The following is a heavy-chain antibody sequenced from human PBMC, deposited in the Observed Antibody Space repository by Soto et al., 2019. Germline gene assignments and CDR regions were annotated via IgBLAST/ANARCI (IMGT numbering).Heavy chain of an antibody. CDR1: GGSISSGDYY. Sequence: SETLSLTCTVSGGSISSGDYYWSWIRQPPGKGLEWIGYIYYSGSTYYNPSLKSRVTISVDTSKNQFSLKLSSVTAADTAVYYCASARGVLDILTVVAPGHYYYYGMDVWGQGTTVTVSS. V-gene: IGHV4-30-4*01. D-gene: IGHD3-9*01. CDR3: ASARGVLDILTVVAPGHYYYYGMDV. J-gene: IGHJ6*02. CDR2: IYYSGST.